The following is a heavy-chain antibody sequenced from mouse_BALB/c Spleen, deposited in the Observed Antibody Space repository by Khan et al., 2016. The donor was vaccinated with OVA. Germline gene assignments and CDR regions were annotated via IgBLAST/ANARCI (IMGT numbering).Heavy chain of an antibody. CDR2: ISHSGSI. V-gene: IGHV3-2*02. J-gene: IGHJ1*01. Sequence: EVQLVESGPGLVKPSQSLSLTCTVTGYSITSDYAWNWIRQFPGNKLEWMGYISHSGSINYNPSLKSRISITRDTSQNQFFLTLNSVTTEDAATYYCARQNYGYWYFDVGGAGTTVTVSS. CDR1: GYSITSDYA. D-gene: IGHD1-1*01. CDR3: ARQNYGYWYFDV.